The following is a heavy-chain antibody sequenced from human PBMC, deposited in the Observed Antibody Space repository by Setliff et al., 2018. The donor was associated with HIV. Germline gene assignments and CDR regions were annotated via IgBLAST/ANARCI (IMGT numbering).Heavy chain of an antibody. J-gene: IGHJ5*02. V-gene: IGHV4-39*07. CDR3: AREAPSEPTRYYNFWSGYPDWFDP. CDR1: GDSIISGSYY. Sequence: PSETLSLTCIVTGDSIISGSYYWAWIRQPPGKGLEWIGTIYNGGAYNYNPSLKSRVIIFLDPSKNQFSLELTSVTAADTAVYYCAREAPSEPTRYYNFWSGYPDWFDPWG. CDR2: IYNGGAY. D-gene: IGHD3-3*01.